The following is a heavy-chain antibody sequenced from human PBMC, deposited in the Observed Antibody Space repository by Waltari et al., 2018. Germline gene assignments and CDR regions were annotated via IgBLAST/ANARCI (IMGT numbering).Heavy chain of an antibody. CDR1: GFTVSSNY. J-gene: IGHJ6*02. CDR3: ARDRTRVGGMDV. Sequence: EGQLVGSGGGLFEPGGSVRLSCAASGFTVSSNYMTWVRQAPGKGLEWVSIIYTGGTTYYADSVKGRFAISTDNSKNTLYLQMNSLRVEDTAVYYCARDRTRVGGMDVWGQGTTVTVSS. D-gene: IGHD4-17*01. CDR2: IYTGGTT. V-gene: IGHV3-53*01.